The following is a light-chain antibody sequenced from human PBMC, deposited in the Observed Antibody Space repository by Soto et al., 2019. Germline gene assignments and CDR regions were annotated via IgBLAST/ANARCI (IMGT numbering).Light chain of an antibody. J-gene: IGKJ3*01. V-gene: IGKV1-5*01. CDR2: DAS. Sequence: DLPMTQSPSTLSASVGDRVTITCRASQSISSWLAWYQQKPGKAPKLLIYDASSLESGVPSRFSGSGSGTEFTLTISSRQPDDFVTYYCHRYNSYSLTVGPGTDVGIK. CDR3: HRYNSYSLT. CDR1: QSISSW.